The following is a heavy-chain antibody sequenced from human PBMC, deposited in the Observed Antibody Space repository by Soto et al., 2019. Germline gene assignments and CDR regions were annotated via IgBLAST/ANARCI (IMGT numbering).Heavy chain of an antibody. V-gene: IGHV3-23*01. D-gene: IGHD6-19*01. Sequence: EVQLLESGGGLVHPGGSLRLSCATSGFSFSSYAMTWLRQAPGKGLEWVSTISPTGGSTYYADSVTGRFTISRDDSKNTLYLHMQSLRAEDTATYYCAKDLLQWRGGSGPFDYWGQGTLVTVSS. CDR3: AKDLLQWRGGSGPFDY. J-gene: IGHJ4*02. CDR1: GFSFSSYA. CDR2: ISPTGGST.